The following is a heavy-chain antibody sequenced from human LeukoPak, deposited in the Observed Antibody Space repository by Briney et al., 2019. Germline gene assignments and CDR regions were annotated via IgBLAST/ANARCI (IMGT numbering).Heavy chain of an antibody. Sequence: GGSLRLSCVASGFSFTYAWMNWVRQAPGKGLEWVSVLYSGGGAYYADSVKDRFTISRDYSQNTLLLQMNSLRAEDTALYYCARGKTSDDIIEDAFDIWGQGTMVAVSS. CDR3: ARGKTSDDIIEDAFDI. J-gene: IGHJ3*02. CDR1: GFSFTYAW. CDR2: LYSGGGA. V-gene: IGHV3-66*01. D-gene: IGHD3-9*01.